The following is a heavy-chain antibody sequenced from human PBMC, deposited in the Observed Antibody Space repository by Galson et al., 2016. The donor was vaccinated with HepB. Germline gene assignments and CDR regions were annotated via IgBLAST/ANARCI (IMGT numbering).Heavy chain of an antibody. CDR2: LSGGDYST. CDR3: AKGLQYYSYALDV. Sequence: SLRLSCAASGFSFSDYGMSWVRQAPGKGLEGGGTLSGGDYSTYVADSVNGRFTISRDNSKNTLELQMNSLRAEDTAKYYCAKGLQYYSYALDVWGQGTRVTVSS. CDR1: GFSFSDYG. J-gene: IGHJ6*02. V-gene: IGHV3-23*01.